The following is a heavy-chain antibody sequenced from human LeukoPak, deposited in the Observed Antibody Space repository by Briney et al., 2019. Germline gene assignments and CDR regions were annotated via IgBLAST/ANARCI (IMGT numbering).Heavy chain of an antibody. CDR2: ISYDGSNK. CDR3: AKDLGMVRGPNLYYYYGMDV. J-gene: IGHJ6*02. Sequence: GRSLRLSCAASGFTFSSYGMHWVRQAQGKGLEWVAVISYDGSNKYYADSVKGRFTISRDNSKNTLYLQMNSLRAEDTAVYYCAKDLGMVRGPNLYYYYGMDVWGQGTTVTVSS. CDR1: GFTFSSYG. V-gene: IGHV3-30*18. D-gene: IGHD3-10*01.